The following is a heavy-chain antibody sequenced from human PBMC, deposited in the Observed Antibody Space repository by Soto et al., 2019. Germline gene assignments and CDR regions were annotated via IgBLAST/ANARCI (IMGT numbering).Heavy chain of an antibody. CDR3: AKVGSSGWYSEYYYYYGMDV. CDR1: GFTFSSYA. D-gene: IGHD6-19*01. J-gene: IGHJ6*02. Sequence: EVQLLESGGGLVQPGGSLRLSCAASGFTFSSYAMSWVRQAPGKGLEWVSAISGSGGSTYYADSVKGRFTISRDNSKNTLYLQMNSLRAEDTAVYYCAKVGSSGWYSEYYYYYGMDVWGQGTTVTVSS. V-gene: IGHV3-23*01. CDR2: ISGSGGST.